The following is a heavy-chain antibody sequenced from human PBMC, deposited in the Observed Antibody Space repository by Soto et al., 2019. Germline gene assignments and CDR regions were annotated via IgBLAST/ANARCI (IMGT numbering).Heavy chain of an antibody. CDR2: ISSSSSYT. J-gene: IGHJ5*02. D-gene: IGHD6-13*01. Sequence: QVQLVESGGGLVKPGGSLRLSWAASGFTFSDYYTSWIRQAPGKGLEWVSYISSSSSYTNYADSVKGRFTISRDNAKNSLYLQMNSLRAEDTAVYYCARARIAAAGSWFYPLGQGSLVTVSS. CDR1: GFTFSDYY. V-gene: IGHV3-11*06. CDR3: ARARIAAAGSWFYP.